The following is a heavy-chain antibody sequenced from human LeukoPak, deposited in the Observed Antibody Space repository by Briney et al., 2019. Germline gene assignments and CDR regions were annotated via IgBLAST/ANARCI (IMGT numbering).Heavy chain of an antibody. CDR2: ISYDGSNK. V-gene: IGHV3-30*18. Sequence: GGSLRLSCAASGFTFSSYSMHWVRQAPGKGLEWMAVISYDGSNKYYADSVKGRFTISRDNSKNTLYLQMNSLRAEDTAVYYCAKDGSSGYLDYWGQGTLVTVSS. D-gene: IGHD3-22*01. J-gene: IGHJ4*02. CDR3: AKDGSSGYLDY. CDR1: GFTFSSYS.